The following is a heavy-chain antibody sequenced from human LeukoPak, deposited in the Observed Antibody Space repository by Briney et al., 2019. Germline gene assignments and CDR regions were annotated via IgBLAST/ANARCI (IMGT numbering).Heavy chain of an antibody. J-gene: IGHJ4*02. CDR1: GFIFNSYA. CDR2: VFGSGGSA. D-gene: IGHD6-19*01. Sequence: LPGGSLRLSCVASGFIFNSYAMCWVRQAPGKGLEWVSGVFGSGGSAHYADSVKGWFTISRDNSKNTVYLEMNSLRAEDTAIYFCGNTTTGYSSGQKPAWPVYYWGQGTLVTVSS. CDR3: GNTTTGYSSGQKPAWPVYY. V-gene: IGHV3-23*01.